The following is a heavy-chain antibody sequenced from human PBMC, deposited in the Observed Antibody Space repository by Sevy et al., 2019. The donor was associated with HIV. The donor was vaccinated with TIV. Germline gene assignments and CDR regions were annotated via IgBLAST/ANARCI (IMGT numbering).Heavy chain of an antibody. CDR1: GGSFSGYY. D-gene: IGHD3-3*01. J-gene: IGHJ6*02. CDR3: ARGGPALRFLEWSPLYYGMDV. Sequence: SETLSPTCAVYGGSFSGYYWSWIRQPPGKGLEWIGEINHSGSTNYNPSLKSRVTISVDTSKNQFSLKLSSVTAADTAVYYCARGGPALRFLEWSPLYYGMDVWGQGTTVTVSS. CDR2: INHSGST. V-gene: IGHV4-34*01.